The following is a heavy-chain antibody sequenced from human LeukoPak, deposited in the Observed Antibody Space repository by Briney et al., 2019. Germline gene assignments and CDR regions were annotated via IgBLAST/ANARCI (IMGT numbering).Heavy chain of an antibody. Sequence: GGSLRLSCAASGFTFSSYWMHWVRQAPGKGLEWVAIISKDGSIKYYADSVKGRFTISRDNSKNTLYLQMNSLRAEDTAVYYCARDRRYYDILTGYFPDYWGQGTLVTVSS. D-gene: IGHD3-9*01. V-gene: IGHV3-30-3*01. CDR2: ISKDGSIK. CDR1: GFTFSSYW. CDR3: ARDRRYYDILTGYFPDY. J-gene: IGHJ4*02.